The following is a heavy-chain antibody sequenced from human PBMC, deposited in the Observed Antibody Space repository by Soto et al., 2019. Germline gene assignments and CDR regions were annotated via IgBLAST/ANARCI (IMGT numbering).Heavy chain of an antibody. CDR1: GFTFSDHY. J-gene: IGHJ4*02. D-gene: IGHD2-8*01. CDR2: TRNKANSYNT. Sequence: EVQLVESGGGLVQPGGSLRLSCAASGFTFSDHYMDWVRQAPGKGLEWVGRTRNKANSYNTEYAASVKGRFTISRDDSKNSLYLQINSLQTEHTAVYYWASSLGYSCNGGCLHYYFDHWGQGTLVTVSS. V-gene: IGHV3-72*01. CDR3: ASSLGYSCNGGCLHYYFDH.